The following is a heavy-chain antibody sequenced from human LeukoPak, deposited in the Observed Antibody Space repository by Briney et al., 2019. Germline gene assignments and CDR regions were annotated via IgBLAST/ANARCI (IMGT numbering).Heavy chain of an antibody. J-gene: IGHJ4*02. V-gene: IGHV4-34*01. CDR2: INHSGST. D-gene: IGHD6-13*01. Sequence: SETLSLTCAVYGGSFSGYYWSWIRQPPGKGLEWIGEINHSGSTNYNPSLTSRVTISVDTSKNQFSLKLSSVTAADTAVYYCARHSRRWGIAAAGNFDYWGQGTLVTVSS. CDR3: ARHSRRWGIAAAGNFDY. CDR1: GGSFSGYY.